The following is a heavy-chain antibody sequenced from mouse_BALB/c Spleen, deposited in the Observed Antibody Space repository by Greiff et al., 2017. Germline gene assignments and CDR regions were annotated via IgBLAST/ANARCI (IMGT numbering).Heavy chain of an antibody. J-gene: IGHJ1*01. D-gene: IGHD2-1*01. CDR2: ISSGSSTI. CDR1: GFTFSSFG. Sequence: EVHLVESGGGLVQPGGSRKLSCAASGFTFSSFGMHWVRQAPEKGLEWVAYISSGSSTIYYADTVKGRFTISRDNPKNTLFLQMTSLRSEDTAMYYCAREQIYYGNYWYFDVWGAGTTVTVSS. V-gene: IGHV5-17*02. CDR3: AREQIYYGNYWYFDV.